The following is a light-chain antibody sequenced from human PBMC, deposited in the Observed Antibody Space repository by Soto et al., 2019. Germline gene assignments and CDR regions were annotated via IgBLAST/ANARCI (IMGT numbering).Light chain of an antibody. CDR2: RAS. J-gene: IGKJ1*01. Sequence: DIQMTQSPSTLSASVGDRVTITCRASESISTYSAWYQQKAGKAPKLLIYRASTLESGVPSRFSGGGSGTEFTLTINSLQADDFATYYCQQYNSYSAAFGQGTKVEI. V-gene: IGKV1-5*03. CDR1: ESISTY. CDR3: QQYNSYSAA.